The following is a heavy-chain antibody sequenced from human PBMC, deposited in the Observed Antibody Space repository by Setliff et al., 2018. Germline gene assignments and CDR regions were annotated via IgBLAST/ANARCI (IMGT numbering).Heavy chain of an antibody. CDR2: IEGHGGDT. J-gene: IGHJ4*02. V-gene: IGHV3-23*01. CDR3: ARNNGNYILDS. CDR1: GFIFSSYA. Sequence: PGGSLRLSCAASGFIFSSYAMNWVRQAPGKGLEWVAGIEGHGGDTAYADSVRGRFTISRGSSTNTVYLQMNSLRGDDTAVYYCARNNGNYILDSWGQGTLVTVSS. D-gene: IGHD1-1*01.